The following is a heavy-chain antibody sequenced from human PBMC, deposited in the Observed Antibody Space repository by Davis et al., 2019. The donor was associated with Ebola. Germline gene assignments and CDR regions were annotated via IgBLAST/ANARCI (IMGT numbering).Heavy chain of an antibody. Sequence: SETLSLTCTVSGGSISSYYWSWIRQPPGKGLEWIGYIYYSGSTYYNPSLKSRVTISVDTSKNQFSLKLSSVTAADTAVYYCASHYSSSSPFDYWGQGTLVTVSS. D-gene: IGHD6-6*01. CDR1: GGSISSYY. V-gene: IGHV4-59*01. CDR3: ASHYSSSSPFDY. J-gene: IGHJ4*02. CDR2: IYYSGST.